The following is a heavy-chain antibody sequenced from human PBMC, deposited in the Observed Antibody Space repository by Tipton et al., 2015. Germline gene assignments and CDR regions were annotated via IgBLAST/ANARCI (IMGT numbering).Heavy chain of an antibody. D-gene: IGHD1-20*01. Sequence: TLSLTCNVSGGSISSYYWSWIRQPPGKGLEWLASIYYSGSTKYNPSLKSRVTISVDTSKNQFSLKLRSVTAADTAIYYSARDRTIMGTPINNGLDVWGQGTTVIVSS. CDR3: ARDRTIMGTPINNGLDV. V-gene: IGHV4-59*01. CDR2: IYYSGST. J-gene: IGHJ6*02. CDR1: GGSISSYY.